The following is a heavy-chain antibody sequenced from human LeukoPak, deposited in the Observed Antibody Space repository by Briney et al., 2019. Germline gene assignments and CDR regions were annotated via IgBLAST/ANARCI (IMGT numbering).Heavy chain of an antibody. D-gene: IGHD3-16*01. CDR2: IYYTGNT. V-gene: IGHV4-59*01. J-gene: IGHJ4*02. CDR3: ARGTRGRRRGIDS. Sequence: SETLSLTCNVSRDSISNYYWSWIRQSPGKGLEWIGYIYYTGNTNYNPSLKSRVTMSVDTSKNKFSLTLASVTAADTAVYYCARGTRGRRRGIDSWGRGILVTVS. CDR1: RDSISNYY.